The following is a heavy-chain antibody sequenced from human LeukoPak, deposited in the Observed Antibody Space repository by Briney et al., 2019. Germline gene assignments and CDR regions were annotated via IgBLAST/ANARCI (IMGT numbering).Heavy chain of an antibody. CDR3: AKHSGFRYNWKGWFDP. V-gene: IGHV4-34*01. CDR1: VQPFSGYY. J-gene: IGHJ5*02. Sequence: SETLSLTCAVYVQPFSGYYWSWIRQPPGKGLGWIVEINHGGSANYNRSLKSRVTISLNTPKNQVSLEQSSVTAADTAVYYCAKHSGFRYNWKGWFDPWGQGTLVTVSS. CDR2: INHGGSA. D-gene: IGHD1-1*01.